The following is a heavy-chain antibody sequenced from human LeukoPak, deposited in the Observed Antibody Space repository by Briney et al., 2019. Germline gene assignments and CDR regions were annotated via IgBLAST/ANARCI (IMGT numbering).Heavy chain of an antibody. CDR2: IYHSGIT. V-gene: IGHV4-38-2*02. D-gene: IGHD3-3*01. CDR3: ASGGHVLRFLEWSPHDY. J-gene: IGHJ4*02. CDR1: GYSIRSGFY. Sequence: SETLSLTCTVSGYSIRSGFYWGWIRQPPGKGLEWIGNIYHSGITYYTPSLKSRVTISVDTSKNQFYLKLSSVTAADTAVYYCASGGHVLRFLEWSPHDYWGQGTLVTVSS.